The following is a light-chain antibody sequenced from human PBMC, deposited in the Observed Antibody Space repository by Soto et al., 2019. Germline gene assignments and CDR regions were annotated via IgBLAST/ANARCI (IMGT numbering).Light chain of an antibody. CDR3: QVWDRSSDPVI. CDR2: DDS. V-gene: IGLV3-21*02. CDR1: NIRSQS. J-gene: IGLJ2*01. Sequence: SYELTQPPSVSVALGQTAIITCGGDNIRSQSVQWYRQKPGQAPVVVVYDDSNRPSGIPERISGLNSGNTATLTISGVEADDEADYYCQVWDRSSDPVIFGGGTKLTVL.